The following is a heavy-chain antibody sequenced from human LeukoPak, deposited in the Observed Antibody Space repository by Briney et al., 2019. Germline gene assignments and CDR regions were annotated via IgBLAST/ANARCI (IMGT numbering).Heavy chain of an antibody. J-gene: IGHJ4*02. Sequence: GRSLRLSCTASGFTFGDYGMSWFRQAPGKGLEWVGFIRSKAYGGTTEYAASVKGRFTISRDDSKSIAYLQMNSLKTEDTAVYYCTRAATSYSYGPLYYFDYWGQGTLVTVSS. CDR3: TRAATSYSYGPLYYFDY. CDR1: GFTFGDYG. CDR2: IRSKAYGGTT. V-gene: IGHV3-49*03. D-gene: IGHD5-18*01.